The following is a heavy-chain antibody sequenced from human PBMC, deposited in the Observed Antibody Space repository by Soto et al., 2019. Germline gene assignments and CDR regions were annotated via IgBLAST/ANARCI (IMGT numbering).Heavy chain of an antibody. CDR1: GFTFTNAR. Sequence: PGGSLRLSCVASGFTFTNARMDWVRQAPGKGLEWVGRTLSKPEGGTLEYGAPVKGRFTVSRDDSKNTLYLQMSSLETEDTAVYYCTTGEEYLYYGMDVWGQGTTVTVSS. CDR3: TTGEEYLYYGMDV. V-gene: IGHV3-15*07. CDR2: TLSKPEGGTL. J-gene: IGHJ6*02. D-gene: IGHD3-10*01.